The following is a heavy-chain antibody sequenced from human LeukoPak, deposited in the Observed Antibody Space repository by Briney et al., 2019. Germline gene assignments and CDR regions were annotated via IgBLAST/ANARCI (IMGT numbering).Heavy chain of an antibody. J-gene: IGHJ4*02. CDR2: IKQDGSEK. CDR1: GFTFSSYW. CDR3: ARDKMTGDSYFDY. V-gene: IGHV3-7*01. Sequence: PGGPLRLSCAASGFTFSSYWMSWVRQAPGEGLEWVAHIKQDGSEKNYVDSVKGRFTISRDNAKNSLLLQMDGLRAEDTAVYYCARDKMTGDSYFDYWGQGILVTVSS. D-gene: IGHD7-27*01.